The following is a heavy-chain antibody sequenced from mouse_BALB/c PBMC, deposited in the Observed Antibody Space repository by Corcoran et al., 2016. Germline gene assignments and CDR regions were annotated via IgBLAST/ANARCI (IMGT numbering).Heavy chain of an antibody. D-gene: IGHD1-1*01. CDR2: INTYTGEP. V-gene: IGHV9-3-1*01. J-gene: IGHJ4*01. Sequence: QIQLVQSGPELKKPGETVKISCKASGYTFTNYGMNWVKQAPGKGLKWMGWINTYTGEPTYADDFKGRFAFSLETSASTAYLQINNLKNEDTATDFCARGGYGSSYAMDYWGQGTSVTVSS. CDR3: ARGGYGSSYAMDY. CDR1: GYTFTNYG.